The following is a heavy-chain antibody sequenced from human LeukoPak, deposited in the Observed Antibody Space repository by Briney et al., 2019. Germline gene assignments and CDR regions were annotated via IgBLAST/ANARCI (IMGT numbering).Heavy chain of an antibody. CDR3: ARDLTYYHGSGSYIDY. J-gene: IGHJ4*02. Sequence: SETLSLTCTVSGGSISSSSYYWGWIRQPPGKGLEWIGSIYYSGSTYYNPSLKSRVTISVDTSKNQFSLKLSSVTAADTAVYYCARDLTYYHGSGSYIDYWGQGTLVTVSS. CDR1: GGSISSSSYY. V-gene: IGHV4-39*07. D-gene: IGHD3-10*01. CDR2: IYYSGST.